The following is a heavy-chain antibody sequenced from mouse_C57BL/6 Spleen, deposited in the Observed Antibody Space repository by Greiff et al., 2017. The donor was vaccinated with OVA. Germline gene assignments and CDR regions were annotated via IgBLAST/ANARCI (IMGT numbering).Heavy chain of an antibody. J-gene: IGHJ2*01. Sequence: EVHLVESGGGLVKPGGSLKLSCAASGFTFSSYAMSWVRQTPEKRLEWVATISDGGSYTYYPDNVKGRFTISRDNAKNNLYLQMSHLKSEDTAMYYCARSSPYYFDYWGQGTTLTVSS. CDR3: ARSSPYYFDY. CDR1: GFTFSSYA. CDR2: ISDGGSYT. V-gene: IGHV5-4*01. D-gene: IGHD1-1*01.